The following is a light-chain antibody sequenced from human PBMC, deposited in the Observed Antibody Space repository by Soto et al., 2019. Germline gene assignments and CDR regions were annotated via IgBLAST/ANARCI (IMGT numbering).Light chain of an antibody. CDR2: KAS. CDR1: QTIDSW. J-gene: IGKJ1*01. CDR3: QQYHIYSGT. V-gene: IGKV1-5*03. Sequence: DIQMTQSPSTLSASVGDRVTITCRASQTIDSWLAWYQQRPGKPPNLLIYKASTLESGVPSRFSGSGSGTEFTLTINSLQPDDFATYYCQQYHIYSGTFGQGTKVDIK.